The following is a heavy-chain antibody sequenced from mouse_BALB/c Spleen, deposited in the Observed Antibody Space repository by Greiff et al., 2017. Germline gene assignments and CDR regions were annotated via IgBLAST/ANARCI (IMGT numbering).Heavy chain of an antibody. Sequence: VQLQQSAAELARPGASVKMSCKASGYTFTSYTMHWVKQRPGQGLEWIGYINPSSGYTEYNQKFKDKTTLTADKSSSTAYMQLSSLTSEDSAVYYCARSSLDDYWGQGTTLTVSS. CDR1: GYTFTSYT. CDR2: INPSSGYT. CDR3: ARSSLDDY. J-gene: IGHJ2*01. V-gene: IGHV1-4*02.